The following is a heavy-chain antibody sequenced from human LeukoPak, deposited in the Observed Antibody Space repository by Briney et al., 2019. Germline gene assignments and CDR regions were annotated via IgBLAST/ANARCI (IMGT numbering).Heavy chain of an antibody. V-gene: IGHV3-11*04. J-gene: IGHJ6*03. Sequence: GGSLRLSCAASGFTFSDYYMSWIRQAPGKGLEWVSYITSSGSTIYYADSVKGRFTIPRDNAKNSLYLQMNSLRAEDTAVYYCARDVWLSYYFYMDVWGKGATVTVSS. CDR3: ARDVWLSYYFYMDV. CDR1: GFTFSDYY. D-gene: IGHD3-22*01. CDR2: ITSSGSTI.